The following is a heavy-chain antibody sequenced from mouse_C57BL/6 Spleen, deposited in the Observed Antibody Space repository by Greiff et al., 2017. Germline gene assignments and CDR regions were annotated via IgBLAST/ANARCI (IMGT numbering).Heavy chain of an antibody. CDR3: ARYYDYDGFAY. J-gene: IGHJ3*01. CDR2: ITPSSSYH. V-gene: IGHV1-7*01. CDR1: GYTFTSYW. Sequence: VQLQQSGADLAKPGASVKLSCKASGYTFTSYWMHWVKQRPGQGLEWIGYITPSSSYHKYNQKVKDKATLTADKSSSTAYMQMSSLTYEDSAVYYGARYYDYDGFAYWGQGTLVTVSA. D-gene: IGHD2-4*01.